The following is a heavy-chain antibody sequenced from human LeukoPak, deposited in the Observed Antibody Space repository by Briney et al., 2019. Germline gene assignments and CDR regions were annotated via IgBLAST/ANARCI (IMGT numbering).Heavy chain of an antibody. V-gene: IGHV4-39*07. CDR1: GGSISSSSYY. Sequence: KPSETLSLTCTVSGGSISSSSYYWGWIRQPPGKGLEWIGSIYYSGSTYYNPSLKSRVTISVDTSKNQFSLKLSSVTAADTAVYYCARGGGSYRNFDYWGQGTLVTVSS. CDR2: IYYSGST. CDR3: ARGGGSYRNFDY. D-gene: IGHD1-26*01. J-gene: IGHJ4*02.